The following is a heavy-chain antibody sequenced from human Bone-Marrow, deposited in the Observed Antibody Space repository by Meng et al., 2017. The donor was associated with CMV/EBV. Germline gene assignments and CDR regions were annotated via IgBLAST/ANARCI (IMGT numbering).Heavy chain of an antibody. D-gene: IGHD3-22*01. CDR2: IYYSGST. J-gene: IGHJ6*02. CDR3: ARGGSGYYLYYYYGMDV. Sequence: SETLSLTCTVSGGSVSSGSYYWSWIRQPPGKGLEWIGYIYYSGSTNYNPSLKSRVTISVDTSKNQFSLKLSSVTAADTAVYYCARGGSGYYLYYYYGMDVWGQGTTVTVSS. V-gene: IGHV4-61*01. CDR1: GGSVSSGSYY.